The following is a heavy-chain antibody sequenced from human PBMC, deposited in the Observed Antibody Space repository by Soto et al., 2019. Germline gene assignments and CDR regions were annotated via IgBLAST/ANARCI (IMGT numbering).Heavy chain of an antibody. CDR3: ARERSAAGTGWFDP. D-gene: IGHD6-13*01. CDR2: MNPNSGNT. V-gene: IGHV1-8*01. J-gene: IGHJ5*02. Sequence: QVQLVQSGAEVKKSGASVKVSCKASGYTFTSYDINWVRQATGQGLEWMGWMNPNSGNTGCAQKFQGRVTMTRNTSISTAYMELSSLRYEDTAVYYCARERSAAGTGWFDPWGQGTLVTVSS. CDR1: GYTFTSYD.